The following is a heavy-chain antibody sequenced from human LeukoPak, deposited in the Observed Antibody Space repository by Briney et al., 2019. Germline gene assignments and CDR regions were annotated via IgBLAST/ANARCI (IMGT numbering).Heavy chain of an antibody. CDR3: ATSEAPQEMRPEAAAGY. Sequence: ASVKVSCKPSGGTFSTYAFSWVRQAPGQGLEWMGWSNPYSGGANYAQKLQGRVTMTTDTSTSTAYMELRSLRSDDTAVYYCATSEAPQEMRPEAAAGYWGPGTLVTVSS. V-gene: IGHV1-18*01. CDR2: SNPYSGGA. CDR1: GGTFSTYA. J-gene: IGHJ4*02. D-gene: IGHD6-13*01.